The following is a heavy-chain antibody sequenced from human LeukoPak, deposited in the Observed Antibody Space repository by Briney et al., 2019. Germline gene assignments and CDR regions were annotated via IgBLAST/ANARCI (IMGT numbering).Heavy chain of an antibody. Sequence: SETLSLNCTVSGGSVRSSHWNWIRQPPGEGLEWIGNVDYSGSTKYNPSLRSRVTMSLDTSSNQFSLKLRSVTASDTALYYCTRGYYEPFDRWGQGTLVTVSS. V-gene: IGHV4-59*02. CDR3: TRGYYEPFDR. CDR2: VDYSGST. CDR1: GGSVRSSH. D-gene: IGHD3-22*01. J-gene: IGHJ4*02.